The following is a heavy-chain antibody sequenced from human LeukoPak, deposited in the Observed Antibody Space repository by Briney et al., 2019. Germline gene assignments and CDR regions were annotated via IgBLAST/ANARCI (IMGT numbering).Heavy chain of an antibody. J-gene: IGHJ4*02. V-gene: IGHV4-59*01. CDR2: MQSSGNS. Sequence: SETLSLTCSVSGDSISTYHWNWIRKPPGKGLEWIAFMQSSGNSNYNPSLKSRVTMFVDTSKNQFVLNLRSVTAANTAVYYCARDKRHSYGRYFDHWGQGMLVTVSS. D-gene: IGHD5-18*01. CDR1: GDSISTYH. CDR3: ARDKRHSYGRYFDH.